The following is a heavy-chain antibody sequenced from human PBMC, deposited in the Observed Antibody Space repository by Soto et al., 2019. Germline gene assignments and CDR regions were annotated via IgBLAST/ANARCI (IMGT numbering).Heavy chain of an antibody. CDR2: IYYSGST. CDR3: ARHGVSGIAARSSNWFDP. J-gene: IGHJ5*02. Sequence: QLQLQESVPGLVKPSETLSLTCTASGGSISSSSYYWGWIRQPPGKGLEWIGSIYYSGSTYSNPSLTSRITLSVDKTKHQFSLKLRSVTAEDTAAYYWARHGVSGIAARSSNWFDPGGQGTLVTFAS. V-gene: IGHV4-39*01. CDR1: GGSISSSSYY. D-gene: IGHD6-6*01.